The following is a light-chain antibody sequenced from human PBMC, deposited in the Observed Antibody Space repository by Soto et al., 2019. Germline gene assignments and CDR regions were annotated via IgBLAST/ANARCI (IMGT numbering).Light chain of an antibody. V-gene: IGKV3-11*01. Sequence: EIVLTQSPATLSLSPGERATLSCRAGQGISSYLAWYQQKPGQAPRLLIYDASNRATGIPARFSGSGSGTDFTLTISSLEPEDFAVYYCQQRSSWPITFGQGTRRRL. J-gene: IGKJ5*01. CDR1: QGISSY. CDR2: DAS. CDR3: QQRSSWPIT.